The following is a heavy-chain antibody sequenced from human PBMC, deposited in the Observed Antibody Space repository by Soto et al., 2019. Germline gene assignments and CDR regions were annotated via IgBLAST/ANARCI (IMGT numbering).Heavy chain of an antibody. CDR1: GGSISSGGYY. Sequence: KTSETLSLTCTVSGGSISSGGYYWSWIRQHPGKGLEWIGYIYYSGSTYYNPSLKSRVTISVDTSKNQFSLKLSSVTAADTAVYYCARRPSSPYYYYGMDVWGQGTTVTVSS. CDR3: ARRPSSPYYYYGMDV. CDR2: IYYSGST. D-gene: IGHD6-13*01. V-gene: IGHV4-31*03. J-gene: IGHJ6*02.